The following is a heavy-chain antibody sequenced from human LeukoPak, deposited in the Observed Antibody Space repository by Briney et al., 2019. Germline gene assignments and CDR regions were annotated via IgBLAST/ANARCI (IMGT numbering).Heavy chain of an antibody. V-gene: IGHV4-59*12. Sequence: SGTQSLTCTVSGGSISSYYWNWIRQPPGEGLEWIGYIYYSGSTNYNPSLKSRVSISVDTSKNQFSLKLSSVTAADTAVYYCARCPYSSGWYNWFDPWGQGTLITVSP. J-gene: IGHJ5*02. CDR1: GGSISSYY. CDR2: IYYSGST. CDR3: ARCPYSSGWYNWFDP. D-gene: IGHD6-19*01.